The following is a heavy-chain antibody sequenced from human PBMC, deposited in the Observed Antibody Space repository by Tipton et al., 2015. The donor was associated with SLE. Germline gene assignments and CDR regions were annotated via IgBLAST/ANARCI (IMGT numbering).Heavy chain of an antibody. CDR3: ASLVVVPAATGDY. CDR1: GFTFSGYS. V-gene: IGHV3-48*01. J-gene: IGHJ4*02. Sequence: QLVQSGGGLVQPGGSLRLSCAASGFTFSGYSMNWVRQAPGKGLEWASYISSSSSTIYYADSVKGRFTISRDNAKNSLYLQMNSLRAEDPAVYYCASLVVVPAATGDYWGQGTLVTVSS. CDR2: ISSSSSTI. D-gene: IGHD2-2*01.